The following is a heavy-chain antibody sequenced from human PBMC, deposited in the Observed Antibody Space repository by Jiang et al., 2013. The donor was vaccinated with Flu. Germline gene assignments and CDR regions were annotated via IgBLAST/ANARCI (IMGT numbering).Heavy chain of an antibody. D-gene: IGHD3-22*01. CDR1: GGSISSYY. Sequence: ELLKPSETLSLTCTVSGGSISSYYWSWIRQPPGKGLEWIGYIYYSGSTNYNPSLKSRVTISVDTSKNQFSLKLSSVTAADTAVYYCATLRDYYDSSGYLNWFDPWGQGTLVTVSS. CDR2: IYYSGST. J-gene: IGHJ5*02. CDR3: ATLRDYYDSSGYLNWFDP. V-gene: IGHV4-59*13.